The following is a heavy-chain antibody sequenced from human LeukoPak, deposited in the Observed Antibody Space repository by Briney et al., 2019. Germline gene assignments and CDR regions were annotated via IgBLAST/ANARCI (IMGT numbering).Heavy chain of an antibody. J-gene: IGHJ4*02. CDR2: ISYDGSNK. V-gene: IGHV3-30*18. CDR3: AKGLYYGLGSYFPFDF. CDR1: GLTFSSYW. D-gene: IGHD3-10*01. Sequence: GGSLRLSCAASGLTFSSYWMHWVRQAPGKGLEWVAVISYDGSNKYYADSVKGRFTISRDNSKNTVYLQMNSLRTEDTAVYYCAKGLYYGLGSYFPFDFWGQGTLVTVSS.